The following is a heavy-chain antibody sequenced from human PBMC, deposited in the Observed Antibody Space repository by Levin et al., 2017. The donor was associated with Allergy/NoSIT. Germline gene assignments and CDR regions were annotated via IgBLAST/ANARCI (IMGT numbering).Heavy chain of an antibody. CDR2: IIPIFGTA. CDR1: GGTFSSYA. CDR3: ARDLVVAAQSKNWFDP. V-gene: IGHV1-69*13. Sequence: SVKVSCKASGGTFSSYAISWVRQAPGQGLEWMGGIIPIFGTANYAQKFQGRVTITADESTSTAYMELSSLRSEDTAVYYCARDLVVAAQSKNWFDPWGQGTLVTVSS. J-gene: IGHJ5*02. D-gene: IGHD2-15*01.